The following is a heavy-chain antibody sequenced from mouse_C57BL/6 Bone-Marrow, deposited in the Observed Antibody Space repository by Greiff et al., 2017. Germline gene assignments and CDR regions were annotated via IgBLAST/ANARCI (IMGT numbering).Heavy chain of an antibody. CDR1: GYTFTDHT. J-gene: IGHJ4*01. V-gene: IGHV1-78*01. Sequence: QVQLQQSDAELVKPGASVKISCKVSGYTFTDHTIHWMKQRPEQGLEWIGDIYPRDGSTNYNEKFKSKATLTADKSSSTDYMQLNSLTSEDSAVXFGGRFGNDARDYWGQGTSVTVSA. CDR3: GRFGNDARDY. CDR2: IYPRDGST.